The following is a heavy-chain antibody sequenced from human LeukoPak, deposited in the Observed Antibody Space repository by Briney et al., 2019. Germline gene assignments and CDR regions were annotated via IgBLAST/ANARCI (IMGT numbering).Heavy chain of an antibody. CDR1: GFTFSSYS. J-gene: IGHJ6*04. V-gene: IGHV3-21*01. CDR2: ISSSSSYI. Sequence: PGGSLRLSCAASGFTFSSYSMNWVRQAPGKGLEWVSSISSSSSYIYYADSVKGRFTISTDNAKNSLYLQMNSLRAEDTAVYYCARDVYCSSTSCYGGYYYGMDVWGKGTTVTVSS. CDR3: ARDVYCSSTSCYGGYYYGMDV. D-gene: IGHD2-2*01.